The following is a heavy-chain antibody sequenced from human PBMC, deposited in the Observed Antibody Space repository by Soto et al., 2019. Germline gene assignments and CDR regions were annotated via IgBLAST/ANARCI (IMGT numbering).Heavy chain of an antibody. Sequence: VQLVQSGAEVKKPGASAQVSCKTSGYSFSNYSMHWVRQVPGQGLEWMGKINPNGGSTSLAQKFKDAITLTRDTSTNTVYMELSSLTSEDTAVYYRARDGVQLWPRYYFDYWGQGTLVTVSS. CDR3: ARDGVQLWPRYYFDY. V-gene: IGHV1-46*01. D-gene: IGHD1-1*01. J-gene: IGHJ4*02. CDR2: INPNGGST. CDR1: GYSFSNYS.